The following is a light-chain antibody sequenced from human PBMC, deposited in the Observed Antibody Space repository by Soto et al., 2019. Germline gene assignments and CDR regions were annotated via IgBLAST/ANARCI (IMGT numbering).Light chain of an antibody. Sequence: DIQMTQSPGTLSVSVGDRVTITFLASQSLSGWLAWYQQKPGKAPNLLIYRASNLEIGVPSRFSGSGSGTAFTLTISSLQPDDFATYYCQKNNRYPWTFGQGTKVDIK. CDR3: QKNNRYPWT. CDR1: QSLSGW. J-gene: IGKJ1*01. V-gene: IGKV1-5*03. CDR2: RAS.